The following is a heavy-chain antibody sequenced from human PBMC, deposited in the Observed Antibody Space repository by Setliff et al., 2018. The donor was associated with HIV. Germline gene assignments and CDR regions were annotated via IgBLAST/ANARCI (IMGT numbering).Heavy chain of an antibody. CDR3: ARDLAY. CDR2: IKEDGSEK. Sequence: GGSLRLSCAASGFTFSRYWMSWVRQAPGKGPEWVANIKEDGSEKYYVDSVKGRFTISRDNTKNSMYLEMNSLRAEDTAVYYCARDLAYWGQGTLVTVSS. J-gene: IGHJ4*02. V-gene: IGHV3-7*03. CDR1: GFTFSRYW.